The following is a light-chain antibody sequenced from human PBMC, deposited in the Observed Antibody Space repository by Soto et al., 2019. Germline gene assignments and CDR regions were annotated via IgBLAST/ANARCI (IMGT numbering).Light chain of an antibody. CDR3: QQYNNWPPWT. V-gene: IGKV3-15*01. CDR1: QSVSSD. J-gene: IGKJ1*01. CDR2: GAS. Sequence: ETVMTQSPATLSVSPGERATLSCRASQSVSSDLAWYQQKPGQAPRLLIYGASTRATGIPARFSGSGSGTQFTLTISSLQSEDFAVHYCQQYNNWPPWTFGQGTKAEIK.